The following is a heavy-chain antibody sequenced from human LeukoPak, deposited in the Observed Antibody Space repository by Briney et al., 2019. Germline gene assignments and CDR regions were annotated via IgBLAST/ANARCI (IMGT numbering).Heavy chain of an antibody. CDR2: IIPIFGTA. J-gene: IGHJ3*02. D-gene: IGHD3-10*01. Sequence: ASVKVSCKASGGTFSSYAISWVRQAPGQGLEWMGGIIPIFGTANYAQKFQGRVTITTDESTSTAYMELSSLRSEDTAVYYCASSGVRWGGRDDAFDIWGQGTMVTVSS. V-gene: IGHV1-69*05. CDR1: GGTFSSYA. CDR3: ASSGVRWGGRDDAFDI.